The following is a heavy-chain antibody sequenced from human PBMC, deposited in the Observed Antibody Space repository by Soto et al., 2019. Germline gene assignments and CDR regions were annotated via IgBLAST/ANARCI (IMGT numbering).Heavy chain of an antibody. V-gene: IGHV3-7*01. J-gene: IGHJ4*02. CDR3: ATAISSPFSNFDY. CDR2: IKEDGSEE. Sequence: EVQLVQSGGDLVQPGGSLRLSCVASGFTFSTYWMTWVRHAPGMGLEWVAGIKEDGSEEVYVDSVKGRFSISRDNAKTSLYLQLTSLRAEDTAVYYCATAISSPFSNFDYWGQGSLVTVSS. CDR1: GFTFSTYW. D-gene: IGHD2-2*01.